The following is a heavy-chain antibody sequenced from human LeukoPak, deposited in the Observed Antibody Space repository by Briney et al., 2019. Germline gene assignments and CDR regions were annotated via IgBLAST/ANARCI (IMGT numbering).Heavy chain of an antibody. CDR2: IYYSGST. CDR1: GGSISSYY. Sequence: PSETLSLTCTVSGGSISSYYWSWIRQPPGKGLEWIGYIYYSGSTYYNPSLKSRVTISVDTSKNQFSLKLSSVTAADTAVYYCASARSGWLYFDYWGQGTLVTVSS. D-gene: IGHD6-19*01. CDR3: ASARSGWLYFDY. J-gene: IGHJ4*02. V-gene: IGHV4-59*01.